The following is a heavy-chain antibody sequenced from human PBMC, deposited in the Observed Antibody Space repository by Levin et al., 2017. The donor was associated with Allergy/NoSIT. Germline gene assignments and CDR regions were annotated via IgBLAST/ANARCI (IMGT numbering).Heavy chain of an antibody. CDR1: GFTFSSYA. Sequence: GASVKVSCAASGFTFSSYAMSWVRQAPGKGLEWVSAISGGGGSTYYADSVKGRFTISRDNSKNTLYLQMNSLRAEDTAVYYCANPSGYYYYYGMDVWGQGTTVTVSS. CDR2: ISGGGGST. D-gene: IGHD3-10*01. J-gene: IGHJ6*02. V-gene: IGHV3-23*01. CDR3: ANPSGYYYYYGMDV.